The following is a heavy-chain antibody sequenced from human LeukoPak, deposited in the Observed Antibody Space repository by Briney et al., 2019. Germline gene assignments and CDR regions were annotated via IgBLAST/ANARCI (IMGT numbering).Heavy chain of an antibody. D-gene: IGHD5-24*01. CDR3: TRDQMNY. Sequence: RSGGSLRLSCTASEFTVSRNYMLWVRQAPGKGLEWVSLIFSNGDTHYAYSVKGRFTISRDTSENTVSLQMNSLRVEDTAMYYCTRDQMNYWGQGTLVTVSS. V-gene: IGHV3-53*01. CDR1: EFTVSRNY. CDR2: IFSNGDT. J-gene: IGHJ4*02.